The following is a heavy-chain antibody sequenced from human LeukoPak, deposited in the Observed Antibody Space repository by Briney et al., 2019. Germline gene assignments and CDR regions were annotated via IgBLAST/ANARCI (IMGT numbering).Heavy chain of an antibody. Sequence: ASVKVSCKASGYTFTGHYMHWVRQAPGQGLEWMGWINPKSGDTNYAQKFQGRVTMTRDTSISTAYMELSRLRSDDTAVYYCARDSLYGDYHDDAFDIWGQGTMVTVSS. J-gene: IGHJ3*02. CDR1: GYTFTGHY. CDR2: INPKSGDT. D-gene: IGHD4-17*01. V-gene: IGHV1-2*02. CDR3: ARDSLYGDYHDDAFDI.